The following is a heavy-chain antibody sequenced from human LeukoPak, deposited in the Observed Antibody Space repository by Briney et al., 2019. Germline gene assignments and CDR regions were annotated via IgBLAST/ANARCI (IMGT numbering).Heavy chain of an antibody. CDR1: GYTFTIYD. D-gene: IGHD2-2*02. Sequence: ASVKVSCKASGYTFTIYDNNWVRQATGQGLEWMGWMSPNSGNTGYAQKFQGRVTMTRNTSISTAYMELSSLRSEDTAVYYCARGAGYCSSTSCYTWFDPWGQGTLVTVSS. CDR3: ARGAGYCSSTSCYTWFDP. CDR2: MSPNSGNT. V-gene: IGHV1-8*01. J-gene: IGHJ5*02.